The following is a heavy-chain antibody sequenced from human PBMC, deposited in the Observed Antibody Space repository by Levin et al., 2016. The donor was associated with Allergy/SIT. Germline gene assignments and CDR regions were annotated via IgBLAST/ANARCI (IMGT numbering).Heavy chain of an antibody. CDR3: ARDRRLAVAGRRYYNHGMDV. Sequence: ASVKVSCKASGYTFTSYGISWVRQAPGQGLEWMGWISARKGDTKYAQKFQGRVTMATDTSTRTAYMELRNLRSDDSAVYYCARDRRLAVAGRRYYNHGMDVWGQGTTVTVSS. CDR2: ISARKGDT. CDR1: GYTFTSYG. J-gene: IGHJ6*02. D-gene: IGHD6-19*01. V-gene: IGHV1-18*01.